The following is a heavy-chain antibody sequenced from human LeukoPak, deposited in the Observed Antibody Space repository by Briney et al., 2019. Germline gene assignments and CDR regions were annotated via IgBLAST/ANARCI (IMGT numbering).Heavy chain of an antibody. CDR1: GFTFSSYW. Sequence: GGSLRLSCAASGFTFSSYWMYWVRQAPGKGLVWVSYINRDGSTTTYADSVKGRFTISRDNAKNTLYLQMNSLRAEDTAVYYCQTYYAAGGGQGTLVTVSS. V-gene: IGHV3-74*01. CDR3: QTYYAAG. J-gene: IGHJ4*02. CDR2: INRDGSTT. D-gene: IGHD3-3*01.